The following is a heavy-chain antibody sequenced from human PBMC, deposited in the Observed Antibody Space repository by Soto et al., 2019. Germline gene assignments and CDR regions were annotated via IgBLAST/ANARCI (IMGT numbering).Heavy chain of an antibody. V-gene: IGHV3-15*01. Sequence: EVQLVESGGGLVKPGGSLRLSCAASGFTFSNAWMSWVRQAPGKGLEWVGRIKTKTDGETLDYAAPVKGRFTISRDDSKNTLFLQMNSLKTEDTAVYYCAREPSSLSKQQLVMGLDYWGQGTLVTVSS. CDR2: IKTKTDGETL. CDR3: AREPSSLSKQQLVMGLDY. CDR1: GFTFSNAW. J-gene: IGHJ4*02. D-gene: IGHD6-13*01.